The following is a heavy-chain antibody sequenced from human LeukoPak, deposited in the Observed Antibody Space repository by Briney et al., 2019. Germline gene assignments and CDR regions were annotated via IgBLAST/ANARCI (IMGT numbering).Heavy chain of an antibody. CDR2: IYYSGST. D-gene: IGHD5-18*01. J-gene: IGHJ5*02. CDR1: GGSISSSSYY. Sequence: SETLSLTCTVSGGSISSSSYYWGWIRQPPGKGLEWIGSIYYSGSTYYNPSLKSRVTISVDTSKNQFSLKLSSVTAADTAVYYCARQFTAMVVKGWFDPWGQGTLVTVSS. CDR3: ARQFTAMVVKGWFDP. V-gene: IGHV4-39*01.